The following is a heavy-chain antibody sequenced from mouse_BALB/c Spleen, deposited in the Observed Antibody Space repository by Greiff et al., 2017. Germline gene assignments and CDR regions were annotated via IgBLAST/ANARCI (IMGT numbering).Heavy chain of an antibody. CDR1: GFTFSSYT. D-gene: IGHD2-10*02. V-gene: IGHV5-17*02. Sequence: DVMLVESGGGLVQPGGSLKLSCAASGFTFSSYTMSWVRQTPEKRLEWVAYISSGSSTIYYADTVKGRFTISRDNPKNTLFLQMTSLRSEDTAMYYCARGGMGYFDYWGQGTTLTVSS. CDR3: ARGGMGYFDY. CDR2: ISSGSSTI. J-gene: IGHJ2*01.